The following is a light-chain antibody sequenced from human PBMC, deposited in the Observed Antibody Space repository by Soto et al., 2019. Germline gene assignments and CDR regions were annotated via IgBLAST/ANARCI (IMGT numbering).Light chain of an antibody. V-gene: IGLV1-47*01. CDR1: ISNIGSNY. CDR2: RNN. CDR3: AEWDDTVRNYV. J-gene: IGLJ1*01. Sequence: QSVLTQPPSVSGTPGQRVTIACSGSISNIGSNYVSWCQPLPGTAPEVLSSRNNQRPSGVPDRFSGSKSGTSASLASSGLRSEDEAEYYCAEWDDTVRNYVFGTGTKLTVL.